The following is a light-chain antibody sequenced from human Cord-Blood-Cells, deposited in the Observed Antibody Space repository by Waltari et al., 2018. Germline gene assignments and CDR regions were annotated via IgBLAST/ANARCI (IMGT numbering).Light chain of an antibody. CDR1: QSISSY. V-gene: IGKV1-39*01. CDR2: AAS. Sequence: DIKMTQSPSSLSASVGDRVTLTCRASQSISSYLNWYQQKPGKAPKLLIYAASSLQSGVPSRFSGSGSGTDFTLTISSRQPEDFATYYCQQSYSTLLFTFGPGTKVDIK. CDR3: QQSYSTLLFT. J-gene: IGKJ3*01.